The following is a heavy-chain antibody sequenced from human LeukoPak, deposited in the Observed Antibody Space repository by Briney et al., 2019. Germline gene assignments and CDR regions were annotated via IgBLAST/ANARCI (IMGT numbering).Heavy chain of an antibody. CDR3: AKARDSSGLFDY. CDR1: GFTFSSYT. V-gene: IGHV3-23*01. Sequence: GGSLRLSCAASGFTFSSYTMSWVRQAPGKGLEWVSGVSGSGGNIHYADSVKGRFTISRDNSKNTLYVQMNSLRAEDTAVYYCAKARDSSGLFDYWGQGTLGTVSS. J-gene: IGHJ4*02. D-gene: IGHD3-22*01. CDR2: VSGSGGNI.